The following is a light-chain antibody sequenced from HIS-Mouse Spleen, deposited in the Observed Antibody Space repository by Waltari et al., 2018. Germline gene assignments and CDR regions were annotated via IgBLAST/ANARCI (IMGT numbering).Light chain of an antibody. J-gene: IGLJ2*01. CDR3: QVWDSSSDHVV. Sequence: SYVLTQPPSVSVAPGKTARITWGGNNIGSKSVHWYQQHPGPAPVLVVYDDSDRPSGIPERFSGSNSGNTATLTISRVEAGDEADYYCQVWDSSSDHVVFGGGTKLTVL. CDR1: NIGSKS. CDR2: DDS. V-gene: IGLV3-21*03.